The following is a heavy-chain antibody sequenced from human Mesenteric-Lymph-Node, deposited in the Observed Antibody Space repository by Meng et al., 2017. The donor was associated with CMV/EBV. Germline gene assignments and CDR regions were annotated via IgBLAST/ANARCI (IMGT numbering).Heavy chain of an antibody. D-gene: IGHD2-15*01. V-gene: IGHV1-18*01. CDR1: GYTFTSYG. CDR3: ARGHVVVVVSASWSSGWFDP. J-gene: IGHJ5*02. Sequence: ASVKVSCKASGYTFTSYGISWVRQAPGQGLEWMGRISAYKGNTNYAQKLQGRVTMATDTSTSTAYMELRSLRSEDTAVYYCARGHVVVVVSASWSSGWFDPWGQGTLVTVSS. CDR2: ISAYKGNT.